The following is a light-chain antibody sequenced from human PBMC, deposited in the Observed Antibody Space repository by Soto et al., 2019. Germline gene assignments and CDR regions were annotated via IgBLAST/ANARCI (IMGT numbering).Light chain of an antibody. CDR3: QQYNSYSAA. J-gene: IGKJ1*01. Sequence: DIQMTQSPSTLSGSVGDRVTITCRASQTISSWLAWYQQKPGKAPKLLIYKASTLKSGVPSRFSGSGSGTEFTLTISSLQPDDFATSYCQQYNSYSAAFGQGTKVDFK. CDR1: QTISSW. CDR2: KAS. V-gene: IGKV1-5*03.